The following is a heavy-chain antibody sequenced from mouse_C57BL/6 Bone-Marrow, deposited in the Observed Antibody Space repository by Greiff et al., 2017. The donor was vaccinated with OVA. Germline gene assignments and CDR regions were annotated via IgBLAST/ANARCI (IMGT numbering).Heavy chain of an antibody. CDR3: ARRGTTVVVNYWYFDV. J-gene: IGHJ1*03. CDR1: GYTFTDYN. V-gene: IGHV1-18*01. CDR2: INPNNGGT. Sequence: EVQLQQSGPELVKPGASVKIPCKASGYTFTDYNMDWVKQSHGKSLEWIGDINPNNGGTIYNQKFKGKATLTVDKSSSTAYMELRSLTSEDTAVYYGARRGTTVVVNYWYFDVWGTGTTVTVSS. D-gene: IGHD1-1*01.